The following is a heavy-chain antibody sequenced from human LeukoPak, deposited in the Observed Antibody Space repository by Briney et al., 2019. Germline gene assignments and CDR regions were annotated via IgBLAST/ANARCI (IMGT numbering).Heavy chain of an antibody. CDR3: ARLEEAAAGLYHYYGMDV. J-gene: IGHJ6*02. CDR2: IIPIFGTA. D-gene: IGHD6-13*01. CDR1: GGTFSSYA. Sequence: SVKVSCKASGGTFSSYAISWVRQAPGQGLEWMGGIIPIFGTANYAQKFQGRVTITADESTSTAYMELSSLRSEDTAVYYCARLEEAAAGLYHYYGMDVWGQGTTVTVSS. V-gene: IGHV1-69*01.